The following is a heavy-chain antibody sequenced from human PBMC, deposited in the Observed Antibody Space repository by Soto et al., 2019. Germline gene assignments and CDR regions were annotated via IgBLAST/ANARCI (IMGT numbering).Heavy chain of an antibody. Sequence: QVHLVQSEAEVKKPGASVKVSCKGSGYTFTTYGITWVRQAPGQGFEWMGWISAHNGNTNYAQKLQGRVTVTRDTSTSTAYMELSRLRSDDTAVYYCARGRYGDYWGQGALVTVSS. J-gene: IGHJ4*02. D-gene: IGHD1-1*01. CDR2: ISAHNGNT. CDR1: GYTFTTYG. CDR3: ARGRYGDY. V-gene: IGHV1-18*01.